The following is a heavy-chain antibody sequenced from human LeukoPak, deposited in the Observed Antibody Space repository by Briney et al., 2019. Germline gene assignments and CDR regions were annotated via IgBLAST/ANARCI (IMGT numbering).Heavy chain of an antibody. V-gene: IGHV1-46*01. CDR3: ARGMITFGGVIVPLGY. CDR1: GYTFTSYY. CDR2: ISPSGGST. Sequence: GASMKVSCKASGYTFTSYYMHWVRQAPGQGLEWMGIISPSGGSTSYAQKFQGRVTMTRDTSTSTVYMELSSLRSEDTAVYYCARGMITFGGVIVPLGYWGQGTLVTVSS. J-gene: IGHJ4*02. D-gene: IGHD3-16*02.